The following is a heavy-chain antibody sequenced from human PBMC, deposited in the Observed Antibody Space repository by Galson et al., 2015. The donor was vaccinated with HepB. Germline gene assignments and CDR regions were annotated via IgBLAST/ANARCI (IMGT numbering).Heavy chain of an antibody. V-gene: IGHV3-74*01. J-gene: IGHJ6*02. Sequence: SLRLSCAASGFTFSSYWMHWVRQAPGKGLVWVSRINSDGSSTSYADSVKGRFTISRDNAKNTLYLQMNSLRAEDTAVYYCARVRSVTSYYYYGMDVWGQGTTVTVSS. CDR1: GFTFSSYW. CDR3: ARVRSVTSYYYYGMDV. D-gene: IGHD4-17*01. CDR2: INSDGSST.